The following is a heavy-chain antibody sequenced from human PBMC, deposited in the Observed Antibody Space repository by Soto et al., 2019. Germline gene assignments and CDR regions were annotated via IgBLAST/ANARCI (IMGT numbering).Heavy chain of an antibody. CDR2: IYHSGST. CDR1: GGSISSSNW. V-gene: IGHV4-4*02. D-gene: IGHD2-2*01. CDR3: ASVVVPAAIGPNWFDP. J-gene: IGHJ5*02. Sequence: QVQLQESGPGLVKPSGTLSLTCAVSGGSISSSNWWSWVRQPPGKGLEWIGEIYHSGSTNYNPSLKSRVTISVDKSKNQFSPKLSSVTAADTAVYYCASVVVPAAIGPNWFDPWGQGTLVTVSS.